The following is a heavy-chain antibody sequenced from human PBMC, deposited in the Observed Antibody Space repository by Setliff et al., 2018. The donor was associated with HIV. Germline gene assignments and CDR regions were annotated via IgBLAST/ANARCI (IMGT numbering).Heavy chain of an antibody. V-gene: IGHV4-39*01. D-gene: IGHD1-26*01. Sequence: ETLSLTCTVSGGSISSSSYYWGWIRQPPGKGLEWIGSIYYSGSTYYNPSLKSRVTISVDTSKNQFSLKLSSVTAADTAVYYCARHGGGSYDRFFDYWGQGTLVTVSS. CDR3: ARHGGGSYDRFFDY. CDR2: IYYSGST. CDR1: GGSISSSSYY. J-gene: IGHJ4*02.